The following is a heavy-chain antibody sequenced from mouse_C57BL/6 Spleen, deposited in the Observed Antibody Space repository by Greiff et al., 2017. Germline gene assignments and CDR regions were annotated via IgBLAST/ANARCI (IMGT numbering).Heavy chain of an antibody. Sequence: QVQLQQPGAELVKPGASVKVSCKASGYTFTSYWMHWVKQRPGQGLEWIGRIHPSDSDTNYNQKFKGKATLTVDKSSSTAYVQLSSLTSEDSEVYYCAIWGNSNYFDYWGQGTTLTVSS. CDR2: IHPSDSDT. CDR3: AIWGNSNYFDY. J-gene: IGHJ2*01. CDR1: GYTFTSYW. V-gene: IGHV1-74*01.